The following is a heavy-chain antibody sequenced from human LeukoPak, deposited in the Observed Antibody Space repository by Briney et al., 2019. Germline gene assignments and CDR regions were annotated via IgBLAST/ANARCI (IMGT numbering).Heavy chain of an antibody. V-gene: IGHV3-23*01. CDR1: GLTFSSYA. CDR2: ISGSGGST. Sequence: GGSLRLSCAASGLTFSSYAMSWVRQAPRKGLEWVSAISGSGGSTYYADSVKGRFTISRDNSKNTLYLQMNSLRAEDTVVYYCAKDPTWIQLWLPFDYWGQGTLVTVSS. J-gene: IGHJ4*02. CDR3: AKDPTWIQLWLPFDY. D-gene: IGHD5-18*01.